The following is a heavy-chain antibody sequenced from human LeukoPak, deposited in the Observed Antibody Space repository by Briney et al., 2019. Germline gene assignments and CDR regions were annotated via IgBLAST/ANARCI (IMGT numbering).Heavy chain of an antibody. CDR1: GFKFKDSW. J-gene: IGHJ1*01. CDR2: IKSKTAGETT. Sequence: PGGSLRLSCAASGFKFKDSWMSWVRQAPGKGLEWVGRIKSKTAGETTDYAAAVTGRFTISRDDSRNTLYLQINSLKTEDTGVYYCTTEPRDWGQSTLVTVSS. CDR3: TTEPRD. V-gene: IGHV3-15*01.